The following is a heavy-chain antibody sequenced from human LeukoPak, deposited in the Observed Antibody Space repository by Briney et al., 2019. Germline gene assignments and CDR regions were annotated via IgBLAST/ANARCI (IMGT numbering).Heavy chain of an antibody. CDR3: ARDVGYYTMDV. CDR1: GFTVSDNY. V-gene: IGHV3-66*01. Sequence: GGSLRLSCAASGFTVSDNYMSWVRQAPGKGLEWVSVIYTGGGTYYGDSVKGRFTIPRDNSKNTLYLQMNSLRAEDTAAYYCARDVGYYTMDVWGQGTTVTVSS. CDR2: IYTGGGT. D-gene: IGHD2-15*01. J-gene: IGHJ6*02.